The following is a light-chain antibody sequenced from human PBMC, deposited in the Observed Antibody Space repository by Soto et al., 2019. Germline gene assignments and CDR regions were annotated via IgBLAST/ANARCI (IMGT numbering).Light chain of an antibody. CDR3: AAWDDSLNGPV. J-gene: IGLJ2*01. CDR1: SSNIGSNT. CDR2: SNN. V-gene: IGLV1-44*01. Sequence: QSVLTQPPSASGTPGQRVTIFCSGSSSNIGSNTVNWYQQLPGTAPKLLIYSNNQWPSGVPDRFSGSKSGTSASLAISGLQSEDEADYYCAAWDDSLNGPVFGGGTKLTVL.